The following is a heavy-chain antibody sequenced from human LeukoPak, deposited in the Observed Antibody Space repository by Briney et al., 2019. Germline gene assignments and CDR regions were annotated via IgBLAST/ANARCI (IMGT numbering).Heavy chain of an antibody. CDR1: GFTFSTYS. Sequence: GGSLRLSCAASGFTFSTYSMNWFRQAPGKGLGWVPSISSSSSYIYYADSVKGRFTISRDNAKNSLYLQMNSLRAEDTAVYYCARYNGYGGNFDYWGQGTLVTVSS. CDR3: ARYNGYGGNFDY. J-gene: IGHJ4*02. CDR2: ISSSSSYI. D-gene: IGHD4-23*01. V-gene: IGHV3-21*01.